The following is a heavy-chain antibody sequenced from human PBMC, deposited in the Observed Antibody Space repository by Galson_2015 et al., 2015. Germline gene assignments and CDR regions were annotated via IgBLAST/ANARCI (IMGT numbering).Heavy chain of an antibody. CDR3: ARQILDYDFWSGYYPTNFDY. D-gene: IGHD3-3*01. Sequence: SLRLSCAASGVALSTYDMNWVRPAPGGGLEWVSSISSTTTSIYYADSVKGRLTISRDNAKTSLYLHMNSLGAEDTAVYYCARQILDYDFWSGYYPTNFDYWGQGTLVTVSS. CDR1: GVALSTYD. V-gene: IGHV3-21*01. J-gene: IGHJ4*02. CDR2: ISSTTTSI.